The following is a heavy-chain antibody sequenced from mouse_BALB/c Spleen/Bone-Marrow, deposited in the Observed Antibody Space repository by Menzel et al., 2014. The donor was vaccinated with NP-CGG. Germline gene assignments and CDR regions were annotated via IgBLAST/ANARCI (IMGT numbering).Heavy chain of an antibody. CDR1: GYTFTNYV. Sequence: EVQLQQSGPELVKPGASVKMSCKASGYTFTNYVMHWVKQKPGQGLEWIGYINPYNDGTKYNEKSKGKATLTSDKSSSTAYMDLSSLTSEDSAVYYCARVYYGYDGTSSWFAYWGQGTLVTVSA. D-gene: IGHD2-2*01. CDR3: ARVYYGYDGTSSWFAY. J-gene: IGHJ3*01. CDR2: INPYNDGT. V-gene: IGHV1-14*01.